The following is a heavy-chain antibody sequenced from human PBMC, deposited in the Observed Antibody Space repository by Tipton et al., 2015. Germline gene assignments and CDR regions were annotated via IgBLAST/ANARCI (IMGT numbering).Heavy chain of an antibody. V-gene: IGHV4-34*01. Sequence: TLSLTCSVSSDSISKYYWSWIRQPPGKGLEWIGEMNHSGSTNYNPSLKSRVTISVDTSKNQFSLKVNSVTAADTAVYYCARGHKNGDSPWDYWGQGTLVTVSS. CDR2: MNHSGST. J-gene: IGHJ4*02. CDR3: ARGHKNGDSPWDY. CDR1: SDSISKYY. D-gene: IGHD4-17*01.